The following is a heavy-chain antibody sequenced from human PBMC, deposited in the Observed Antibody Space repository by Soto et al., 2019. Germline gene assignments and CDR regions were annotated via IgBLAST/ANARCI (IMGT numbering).Heavy chain of an antibody. J-gene: IGHJ5*02. Sequence: QVQLVQSGAEVKKPGASVKVSCKASGYTFTSYGISWVRQAPGQGLEWVGWISGYDGNTDYAHKFRGRVTMTTDTSRSTAYMTLRSLRSADTAVYYCARHNSQWPNWFDPWGQGTPVTVSS. CDR2: ISGYDGNT. D-gene: IGHD1-1*01. V-gene: IGHV1-18*01. CDR3: ARHNSQWPNWFDP. CDR1: GYTFTSYG.